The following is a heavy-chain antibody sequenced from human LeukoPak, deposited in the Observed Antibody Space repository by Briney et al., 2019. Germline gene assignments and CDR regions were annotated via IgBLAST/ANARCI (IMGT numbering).Heavy chain of an antibody. CDR1: GGTSSSYA. V-gene: IGHV1-69*05. CDR3: ARDDTVFGVVIAPFDY. D-gene: IGHD3-3*01. J-gene: IGHJ4*02. Sequence: SVKVSCKASGGTSSSYAISWVRQAPGQGLEWMGRIIPIFGTANYAQKFQGRVTITTDESTSTAYMELSSLRSEDTAVYYCARDDTVFGVVIAPFDYWGQGTLVTVSS. CDR2: IIPIFGTA.